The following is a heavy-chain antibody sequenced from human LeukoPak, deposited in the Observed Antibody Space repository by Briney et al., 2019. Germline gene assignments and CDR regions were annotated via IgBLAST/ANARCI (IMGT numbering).Heavy chain of an antibody. CDR2: ISPNSGGT. V-gene: IGHV1-2*02. D-gene: IGHD5-12*01. CDR3: ARYHSVATIGRGYDYYMDV. Sequence: ASVKVSCKASGYIFIVHYIHWVRQAPGQGLEWMGWISPNSGGTKYAQTFQGRVTMTRDTSTSTIYMELSSLTSDDTAVYYCARYHSVATIGRGYDYYMDVWGKGTTVTVSS. CDR1: GYIFIVHY. J-gene: IGHJ6*03.